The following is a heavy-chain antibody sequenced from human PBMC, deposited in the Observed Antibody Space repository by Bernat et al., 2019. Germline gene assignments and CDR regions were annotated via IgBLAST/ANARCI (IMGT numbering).Heavy chain of an antibody. CDR2: ISYDGSNK. CDR1: GFTFSSYA. CDR3: AREGSSGWYVGSYYYYGMDV. J-gene: IGHJ6*02. D-gene: IGHD6-19*01. Sequence: QVQLVESGGGVVQPGRSLRLSCAASGFTFSSYAMHWVRQAPGKGLEWVAVISYDGSNKYYADSVKGRFTISRDNSKNTLYLQMNSLRAEDTAVYYCAREGSSGWYVGSYYYYGMDVWGQGTTVTVS. V-gene: IGHV3-30-3*01.